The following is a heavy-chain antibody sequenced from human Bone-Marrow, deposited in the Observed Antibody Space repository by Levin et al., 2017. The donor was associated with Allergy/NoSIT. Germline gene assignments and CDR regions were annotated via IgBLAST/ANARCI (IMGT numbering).Heavy chain of an antibody. CDR3: ARGIIGDVRVAHKEAFDI. Sequence: GESLKISCTVSGFTISLYSMNWVRQAPGKGLEWVSSISSSGTDMYNADSVKGRFTISRDNAKNSLNLQMSSLRAEDTAVYYCARGIIGDVRVAHKEAFDIWGQGTMVTVSS. CDR1: GFTISLYS. D-gene: IGHD2/OR15-2a*01. V-gene: IGHV3-21*01. CDR2: ISSSGTDM. J-gene: IGHJ3*02.